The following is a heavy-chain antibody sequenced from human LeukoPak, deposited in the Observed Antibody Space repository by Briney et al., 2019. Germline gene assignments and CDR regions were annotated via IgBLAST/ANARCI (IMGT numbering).Heavy chain of an antibody. J-gene: IGHJ4*02. D-gene: IGHD4-23*01. CDR3: ARGRPHGNDY. V-gene: IGHV3-30*09. CDR2: ISYDGSNK. CDR1: GFTFSSYA. Sequence: GGSLRLSCAVSGFTFSSYAMHWVRQAPGKGLEWVAVISYDGSNKYYADSVKGRFAISRDNSKNTLYLQMNSLRVEDTAVYYCARGRPHGNDYWGQGTLVTVSS.